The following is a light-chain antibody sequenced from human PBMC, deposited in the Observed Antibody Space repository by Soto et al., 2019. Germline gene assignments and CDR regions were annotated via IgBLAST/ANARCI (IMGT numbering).Light chain of an antibody. J-gene: IGLJ2*01. CDR3: SSFTSSTTPV. CDR2: DVS. Sequence: QSALTQPASVSGSPGQSITISCTGTSSDVGGYNYVSWYQQHPGKAPKLMIYDVSNRPSGVSNRFSGYKSGNTASLTISGLQAEDEADYYCSSFTSSTTPVFGVGTKLTVL. CDR1: SSDVGGYNY. V-gene: IGLV2-14*01.